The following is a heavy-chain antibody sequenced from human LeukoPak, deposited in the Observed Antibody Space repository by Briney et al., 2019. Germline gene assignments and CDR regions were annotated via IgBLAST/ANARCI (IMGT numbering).Heavy chain of an antibody. J-gene: IGHJ4*02. CDR1: GFMFSSHW. CDR2: IKEDGSEK. V-gene: IGHV3-7*01. CDR3: ARRGDLLDY. Sequence: PGGSLRLSCAASGFMFSSHWMSWVRQAPGRGLEWVANIKEDGSEKYYVDSVKGRFTISRDNAKNSLYLQMSSLRAEDTAVYYCARRGDLLDYWGQGTLVTVSS. D-gene: IGHD3-10*01.